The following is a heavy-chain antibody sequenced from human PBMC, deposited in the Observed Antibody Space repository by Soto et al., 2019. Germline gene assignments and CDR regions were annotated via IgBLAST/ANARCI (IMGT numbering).Heavy chain of an antibody. J-gene: IGHJ5*02. V-gene: IGHV4-31*01. Sequence: QVQLQESGPGLVRPSQTLSLTCTVSGGSINSRGYYWTWIRQHPGKGLEWIGNIYYSGSIHFNPPLKSPLTILVDTSEDPFPLKLTSVTGADTAVYYCARQSESTGYFYGGFDAWGQGTLVTVSS. D-gene: IGHD3-9*01. CDR2: IYYSGSI. CDR1: GGSINSRGYY. CDR3: ARQSESTGYFYGGFDA.